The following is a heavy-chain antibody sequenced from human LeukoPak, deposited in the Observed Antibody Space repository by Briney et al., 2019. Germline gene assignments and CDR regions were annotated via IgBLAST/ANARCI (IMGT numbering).Heavy chain of an antibody. CDR3: VRDLNTITTAFFVY. CDR2: ISSTSRHI. CDR1: GFTFSSYS. Sequence: PGGSLRLSCAASGFTFSSYSMNWVRQAPGKGLEWVSSISSTSRHIYYADSEKGRFTISRDDASNSLYLQMNSLRAEDTAVYYCVRDLNTITTAFFVYWGQGTLVTVSS. J-gene: IGHJ4*02. D-gene: IGHD4-11*01. V-gene: IGHV3-21*01.